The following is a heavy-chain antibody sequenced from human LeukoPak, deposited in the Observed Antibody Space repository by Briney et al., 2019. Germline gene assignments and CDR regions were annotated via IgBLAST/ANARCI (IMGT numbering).Heavy chain of an antibody. CDR1: GFMFSDCS. Sequence: GGSLRLSCAASGFMFSDCSMSWVRQAPGKGLEWVSSISSGSSHILYADSGKGRSTISRDNAKNSLYLQMNSLRAEDTAVYYCARLLSGSYYYHYAMDVWGQGTTVTVSS. CDR2: ISSGSSHI. D-gene: IGHD3-10*01. CDR3: ARLLSGSYYYHYAMDV. V-gene: IGHV3-21*01. J-gene: IGHJ6*02.